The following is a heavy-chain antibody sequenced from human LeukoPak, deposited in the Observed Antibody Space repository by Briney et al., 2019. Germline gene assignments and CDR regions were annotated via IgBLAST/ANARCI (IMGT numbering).Heavy chain of an antibody. CDR1: GGSFSGYY. CDR2: INHSGST. Sequence: SETLSLTCAVYGGSFSGYYWSWIRQPPGKGLEWIGEINHSGSTNYNPSLKSRVTISVDTSKNQFSLKLSSVTAADTAVYYCARAAYYGPYWAYWGQGTLVTVSS. J-gene: IGHJ4*02. V-gene: IGHV4-34*01. CDR3: ARAAYYGPYWAY. D-gene: IGHD4-17*01.